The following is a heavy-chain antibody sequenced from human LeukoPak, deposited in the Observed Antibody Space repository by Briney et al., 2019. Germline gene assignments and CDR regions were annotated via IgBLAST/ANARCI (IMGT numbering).Heavy chain of an antibody. CDR1: GFTFSSYW. J-gene: IGHJ4*02. CDR3: AKALSSGWYGGIGY. Sequence: GGSLRLSCAASGFTFSSYWMNWVRQAPGKGLEWVSVISGSGGGTYYADSVKGRFTISRDNSKNTLYLQMNSLRAEDTAVYYCAKALSSGWYGGIGYWGQGTLVTVSS. CDR2: ISGSGGGT. D-gene: IGHD6-19*01. V-gene: IGHV3-23*01.